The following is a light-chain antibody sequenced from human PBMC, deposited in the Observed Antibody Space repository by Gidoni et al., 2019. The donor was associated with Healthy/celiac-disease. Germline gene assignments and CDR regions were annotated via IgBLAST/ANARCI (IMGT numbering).Light chain of an antibody. Sequence: AIRITQSPSSLSASTGDRVTITCRASQGLSSYLAWYQQKPGKAPKLLIYAASTLQSGVPSRFSGSGSGTDFTLTISCLQSEDFATYYGQQYYSYPSSFGQGTKVEIK. J-gene: IGKJ1*01. CDR3: QQYYSYPSS. V-gene: IGKV1-8*01. CDR2: AAS. CDR1: QGLSSY.